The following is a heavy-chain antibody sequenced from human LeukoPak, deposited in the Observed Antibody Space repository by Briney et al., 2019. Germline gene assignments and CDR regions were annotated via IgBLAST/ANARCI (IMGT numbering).Heavy chain of an antibody. Sequence: GGSLRLSCVASGFTFSDYYMSWIRQAPGKGLEWVSYISSSSSYTNYADSVKGRFTISRDNAKNSLYLQMNSLRAEDTAVYYCARDRGPDVLRYFDWLFYGWGQGTLVTVSS. CDR2: ISSSSSYT. J-gene: IGHJ4*02. CDR3: ARDRGPDVLRYFDWLFYG. V-gene: IGHV3-11*06. D-gene: IGHD3-9*01. CDR1: GFTFSDYY.